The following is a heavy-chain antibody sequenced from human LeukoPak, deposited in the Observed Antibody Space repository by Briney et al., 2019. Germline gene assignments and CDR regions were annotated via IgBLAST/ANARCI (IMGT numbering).Heavy chain of an antibody. D-gene: IGHD3-22*01. CDR2: IYYTGST. CDR1: GGSISSYY. V-gene: IGHV4-59*01. CDR3: ARQGGYDAFDI. J-gene: IGHJ3*02. Sequence: PSETLSLTCTVSGGSISSYYWSWIRQPAGKGLEWIGNIYYTGSTNYNPSLKSRVTISVDMSQNQFSLKLNSVTAADTAVYFCARQGGYDAFDIWGQGTMVTVSS.